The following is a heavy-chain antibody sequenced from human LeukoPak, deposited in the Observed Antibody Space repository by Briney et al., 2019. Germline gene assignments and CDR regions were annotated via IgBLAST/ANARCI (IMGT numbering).Heavy chain of an antibody. J-gene: IGHJ4*02. Sequence: SETLSLTCTVSGGSVSSGSYYWSWIRQPPGRGLGWIGYIYYSGSTNYNPSLKSRVTISVYTSKNQLSLKLSAVTAGDTAVYYCSTLIVYTVSFYWGQGTLVTLSS. CDR3: STLIVYTVSFY. CDR2: IYYSGST. V-gene: IGHV4-61*01. D-gene: IGHD5-18*01. CDR1: GGSVSSGSYY.